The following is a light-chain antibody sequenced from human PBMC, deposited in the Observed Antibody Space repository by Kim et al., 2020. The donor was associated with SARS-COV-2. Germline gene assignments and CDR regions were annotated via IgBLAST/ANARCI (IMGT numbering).Light chain of an antibody. Sequence: RATINCKSSQSVLYSSNNKNYLAWYQQKPRQPPKLLIYWASTRESGVPDRFSGSGSGTDFTLTISSLQAEDVAVYYCQQYYSTITFGQGTRLEIK. CDR1: QSVLYSSNNKNY. V-gene: IGKV4-1*01. CDR2: WAS. J-gene: IGKJ5*01. CDR3: QQYYSTIT.